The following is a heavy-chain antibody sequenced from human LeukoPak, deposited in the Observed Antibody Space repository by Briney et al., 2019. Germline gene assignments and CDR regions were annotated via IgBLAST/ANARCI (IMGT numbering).Heavy chain of an antibody. J-gene: IGHJ4*02. V-gene: IGHV3-48*02. D-gene: IGHD3-10*01. CDR2: ISSGTI. Sequence: PGGSLRLSCAASGFTFSSYSMNWVRQAPGKGLEWVSYISSGTIYYADSVKCRFTISRDNAKNSLYLQMNSLRDEDTAVYYCAREDGSGSYLVYWGQGTLVTVSS. CDR3: AREDGSGSYLVY. CDR1: GFTFSSYS.